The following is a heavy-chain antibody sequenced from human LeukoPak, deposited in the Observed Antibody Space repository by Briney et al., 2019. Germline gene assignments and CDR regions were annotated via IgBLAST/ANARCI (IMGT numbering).Heavy chain of an antibody. CDR3: ARESGEAFDI. CDR2: ISSSGSTI. Sequence: GGSLRLSCAASGFTFSSYEMNWVRQAPGKGLEWASYISSSGSTIYYADSVKGRFTISRDNAKNSLYLQMISLRAEDTAVYYCARESGEAFDIWGQGTMVTVSS. CDR1: GFTFSSYE. V-gene: IGHV3-48*03. J-gene: IGHJ3*02. D-gene: IGHD1-26*01.